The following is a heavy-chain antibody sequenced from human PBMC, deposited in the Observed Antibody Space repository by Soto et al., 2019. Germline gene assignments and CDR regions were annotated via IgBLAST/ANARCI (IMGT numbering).Heavy chain of an antibody. Sequence: EVQLLESGGGFVQPGGSLRLSCAATGFTFSVYAMTWVRQAPGKGLEWVSAVTANGGSTYSADSVKGRFTISRDNSTNTLFLQMNSLRAEDTAVYYCASLGVGDWANYYYYYGMDVWGQGTTVTVSS. CDR3: ASLGVGDWANYYYYYGMDV. D-gene: IGHD2-21*02. J-gene: IGHJ6*02. CDR2: VTANGGST. V-gene: IGHV3-23*01. CDR1: GFTFSVYA.